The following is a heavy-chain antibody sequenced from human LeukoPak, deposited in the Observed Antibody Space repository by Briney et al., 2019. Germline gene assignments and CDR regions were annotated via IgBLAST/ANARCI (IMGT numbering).Heavy chain of an antibody. D-gene: IGHD4-17*01. CDR3: ARGSNDYRDYSFDY. J-gene: IGHJ4*02. CDR1: GDSVSSYSAA. Sequence: SQTLSLTCAISGDSVSSYSAAWNWIRQSPSRGLEWLGRTYYRSKWSNNYAVSVKSRITINSDTSKNQFALQLNSVTPEDTAVYYCARGSNDYRDYSFDYWGQGTLVTVSS. V-gene: IGHV6-1*01. CDR2: TYYRSKWSN.